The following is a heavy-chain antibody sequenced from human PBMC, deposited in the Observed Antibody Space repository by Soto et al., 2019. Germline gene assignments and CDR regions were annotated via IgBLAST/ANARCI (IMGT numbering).Heavy chain of an antibody. Sequence: ASVKVSCKASGYTFASYYMHWVRQAPGQGLEWMGIINPSGGSTSYAQKFQGRVTMTRDTSTSTVYMELSSLRSGDTAVYYCARDMEDYYDSSGYNYGMDVWGQGTTVTVSS. J-gene: IGHJ6*02. CDR2: INPSGGST. V-gene: IGHV1-46*01. D-gene: IGHD3-22*01. CDR3: ARDMEDYYDSSGYNYGMDV. CDR1: GYTFASYY.